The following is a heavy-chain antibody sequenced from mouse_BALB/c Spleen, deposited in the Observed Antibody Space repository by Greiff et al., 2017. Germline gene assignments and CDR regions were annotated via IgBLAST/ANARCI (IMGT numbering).Heavy chain of an antibody. CDR2: IYPGSGST. CDR3: TRDQAWFAY. J-gene: IGHJ3*01. CDR1: GYTFTSYW. V-gene: IGHV1S22*01. Sequence: LQQPGSELVRPGASVKLSCKASGYTFTSYWMHWVKQRPGQGLEWIGNIYPGSGSTNYDEKFKSKATLTVDTSSSTAYMQLSSLTSEDSAVYYCTRDQAWFAYWGQGTLVTVSA.